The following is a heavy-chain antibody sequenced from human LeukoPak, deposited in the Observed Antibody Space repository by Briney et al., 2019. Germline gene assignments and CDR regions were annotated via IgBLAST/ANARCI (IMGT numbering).Heavy chain of an antibody. J-gene: IGHJ5*02. CDR3: ARGAEYDGSGSYYDGNWFDP. CDR2: ISSSSSYI. CDR1: GFTSSSYS. D-gene: IGHD3-10*01. Sequence: GGSLRLSCAASGFTSSSYSMNWVRQAPGKGLEWVSSISSSSSYIYYADSVKGRFTISRDNAKNSLFLQMNSLRAEDTAVYYCARGAEYDGSGSYYDGNWFDPWGQGTLVTVSS. V-gene: IGHV3-21*01.